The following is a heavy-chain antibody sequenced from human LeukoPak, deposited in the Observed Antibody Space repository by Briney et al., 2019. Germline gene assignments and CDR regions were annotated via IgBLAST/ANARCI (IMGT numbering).Heavy chain of an antibody. V-gene: IGHV4-59*11. CDR3: ARVSYDFWSGYFYSGNYYYYYMDV. J-gene: IGHJ6*03. Sequence: SETLSLTCTVSGVSISTHYWSWIRQPPGKGLEWIGYIYHSGATNYNPSLKSRVTISMDTSKNEFSLKLTSVTAADTAVYYCARVSYDFWSGYFYSGNYYYYYMDVWGKGTTVTVSS. CDR1: GVSISTHY. CDR2: IYHSGAT. D-gene: IGHD3-3*01.